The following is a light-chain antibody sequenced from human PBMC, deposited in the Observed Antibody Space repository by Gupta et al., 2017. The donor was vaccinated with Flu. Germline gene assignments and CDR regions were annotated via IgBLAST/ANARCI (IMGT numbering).Light chain of an antibody. CDR2: DVT. CDR3: QVWDSSSDHPV. Sequence: SYVLTQPPSVSVAPGQTARITCGGNNIGSQSVHWYQQKPGQAPVLVVYDVTDRPSGIPERFSGSNSGTTATLTFSRVEAGDEADFYCQVWDSSSDHPVFGGGTKLTVL. J-gene: IGLJ2*01. V-gene: IGLV3-21*02. CDR1: NIGSQS.